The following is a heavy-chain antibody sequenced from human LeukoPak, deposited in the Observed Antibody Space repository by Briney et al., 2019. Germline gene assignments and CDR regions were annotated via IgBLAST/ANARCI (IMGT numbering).Heavy chain of an antibody. V-gene: IGHV3-23*01. CDR3: LKDTIFTVDSSDY. CDR1: GFTFSSYA. J-gene: IGHJ4*02. D-gene: IGHD3-3*01. Sequence: GGSLRLSCTASGFTFSSYAMSWVRQAPGKGLEWVSAITGSGGSTYYADSVKGRFTISRDNSKNTLYLQMDSLRADDTAVYFCLKDTIFTVDSSDYWGQGTLVTVSS. CDR2: ITGSGGST.